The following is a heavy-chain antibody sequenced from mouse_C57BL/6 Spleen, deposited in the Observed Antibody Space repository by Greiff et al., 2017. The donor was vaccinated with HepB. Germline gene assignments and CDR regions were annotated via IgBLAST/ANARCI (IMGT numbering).Heavy chain of an antibody. CDR1: GFTFSSYA. CDR3: TRSLTGTRYFDY. D-gene: IGHD4-1*01. J-gene: IGHJ2*01. V-gene: IGHV5-9-1*02. Sequence: VEESGEGLVKPGGSLKLSCAASGFTFSSYAMSWVRQTPEKRLEWVAYISSGGDYIYYADTVKGRFTISRDNARNTLYLQMSSLKSEDTAMYYCTRSLTGTRYFDYWGQGTTLTVSS. CDR2: ISSGGDYI.